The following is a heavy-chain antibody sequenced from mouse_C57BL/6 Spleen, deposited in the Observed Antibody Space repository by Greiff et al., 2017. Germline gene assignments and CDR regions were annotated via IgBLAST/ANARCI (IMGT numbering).Heavy chain of an antibody. CDR1: GYTFTSYW. CDR3: ACGESYWYFDV. J-gene: IGHJ1*03. CDR2: IDPSDGYT. V-gene: IGHV1-50*01. Sequence: VQLQQPGAELVKPGASVKLSCKASGYTFTSYWMQWVKQRPGQGLEWIGEIDPSDGYTNYNQKFKGKATLTVDTSSSTAYMQLSSLTSEDSAVYYCACGESYWYFDVWGTGTTVTVSA. D-gene: IGHD2-13*01.